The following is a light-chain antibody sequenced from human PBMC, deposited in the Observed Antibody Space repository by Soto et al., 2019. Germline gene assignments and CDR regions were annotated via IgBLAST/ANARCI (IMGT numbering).Light chain of an antibody. Sequence: QSVLTQPPSASGTPGQRVTISCSGGSSNIGTNAVNWYQQLPGTAPKLLIYNNNQRPSGVPDRFSGSKSGTSASLAISGLQSEDEAAYYCAAWDDSLNGHVFGTGTKVTVL. CDR3: AAWDDSLNGHV. CDR2: NNN. V-gene: IGLV1-44*01. CDR1: SSNIGTNA. J-gene: IGLJ1*01.